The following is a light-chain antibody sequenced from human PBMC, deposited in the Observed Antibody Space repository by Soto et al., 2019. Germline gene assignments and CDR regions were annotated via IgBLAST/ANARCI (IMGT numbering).Light chain of an antibody. Sequence: DVVMTQSPLSLPVTLGQPASISCRSSQSLVYSDGNTYLNWFQQRPGQSPRRLIYKVSNRDSGVPDRFSRSGSGTDFTLKISRVEAEDVGVYYCMQGTHWPRTFGQGTKVEIK. CDR2: KVS. V-gene: IGKV2-30*01. CDR3: MQGTHWPRT. CDR1: QSLVYSDGNTY. J-gene: IGKJ1*01.